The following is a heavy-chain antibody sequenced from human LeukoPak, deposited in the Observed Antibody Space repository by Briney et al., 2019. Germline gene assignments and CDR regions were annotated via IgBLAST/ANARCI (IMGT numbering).Heavy chain of an antibody. J-gene: IGHJ4*02. D-gene: IGHD2-15*01. CDR3: AREKSPDYCSGASCYFDY. CDR1: GGSISSYY. Sequence: SETLSLTCTVSGGSISSYYWSWIRQPPGKGLEWIGYIYYSGSTNYNPSLKSRVTISGDTSKNQFSLKLSSVTAADTAVYYCAREKSPDYCSGASCYFDYWGQGTLVTVFS. V-gene: IGHV4-59*01. CDR2: IYYSGST.